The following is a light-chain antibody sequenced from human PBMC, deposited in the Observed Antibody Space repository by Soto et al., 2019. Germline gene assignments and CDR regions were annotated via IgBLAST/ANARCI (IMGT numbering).Light chain of an antibody. CDR2: MGS. J-gene: IGKJ5*01. CDR1: QSLLHSNSNTY. CDR3: MRPLQIPIT. V-gene: IGKV2-28*01. Sequence: DIVLTQSPAYLPVTPGEPASISCTSSQSLLHSNSNTYLEWYLQKPGQSPQLLIYMGSNRAPGVSDMFSGGGSGTHFALNISRVHAEDVGICFCMRPLQIPITFGQGTRLETK.